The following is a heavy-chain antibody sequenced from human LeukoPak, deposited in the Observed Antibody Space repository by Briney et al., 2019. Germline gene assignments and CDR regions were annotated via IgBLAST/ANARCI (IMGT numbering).Heavy chain of an antibody. J-gene: IGHJ3*02. D-gene: IGHD2-8*02. V-gene: IGHV3-30-3*01. CDR2: ISYDGSNK. Sequence: PGGSLRLSCAASGFTFSSYAMHWVRQAPGKGLEWVAVISYDGSNKYCADSVKGRFTISRDNSKNMLYLQMNSLRAEDTAVYYCASRTGNDAFDIWGQGTMVTVSS. CDR1: GFTFSSYA. CDR3: ASRTGNDAFDI.